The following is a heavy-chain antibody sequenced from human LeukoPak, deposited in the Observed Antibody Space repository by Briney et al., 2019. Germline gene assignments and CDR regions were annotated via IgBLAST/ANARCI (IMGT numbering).Heavy chain of an antibody. D-gene: IGHD2-21*02. J-gene: IGHJ5*02. V-gene: IGHV7-4-1*02. Sequence: GASVKVSCKASGYTFTSYAMSWVRQAPGQGLEWMGWINTNTGNPTYAQGFTGRFVFSLDTSVSTAYLQISSLKAEDTAVYYCARDAPTLAYCGGDCYSDWFDPWGQGTLVTVSS. CDR3: ARDAPTLAYCGGDCYSDWFDP. CDR1: GYTFTSYA. CDR2: INTNTGNP.